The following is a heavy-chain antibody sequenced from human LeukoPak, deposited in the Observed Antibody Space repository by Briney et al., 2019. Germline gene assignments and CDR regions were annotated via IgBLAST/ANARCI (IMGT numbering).Heavy chain of an antibody. CDR2: INSDGSST. D-gene: IGHD3-10*01. J-gene: IGHJ4*02. Sequence: GGSLRLSCAASGFTFSSYWIHWVRQAPGKGLVWVSRINSDGSSTSYADSVKGRFTISRDNAKNTLYLQMNSLRAEDTAVYYCASGPVLLWFGELLVWGQGTLVTVSS. V-gene: IGHV3-74*01. CDR1: GFTFSSYW. CDR3: ASGPVLLWFGELLV.